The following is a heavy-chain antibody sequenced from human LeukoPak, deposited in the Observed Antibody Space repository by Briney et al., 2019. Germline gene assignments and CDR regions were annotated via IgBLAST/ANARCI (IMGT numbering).Heavy chain of an antibody. CDR2: ISGSSGST. J-gene: IGHJ4*02. CDR1: GFTFSSYA. Sequence: GGSLRLSCAASGFTFSSYAMSWARQAPGKGLEWVSAISGSSGSTYYADSVKGRFTISRDNSKNTLYLQMNSLRAEDTAVYYCAKARLWFGELSYYFDYWGQGTLVTVSS. D-gene: IGHD3-10*01. V-gene: IGHV3-23*01. CDR3: AKARLWFGELSYYFDY.